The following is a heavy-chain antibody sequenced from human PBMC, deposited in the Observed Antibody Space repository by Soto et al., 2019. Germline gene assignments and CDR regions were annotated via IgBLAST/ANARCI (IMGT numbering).Heavy chain of an antibody. V-gene: IGHV1-2*02. Sequence: ASVKVSCKASGYTFTGYYMHWVRQAPGQGLEWMGWINPNSGGTNYAQKFQGRVTMTRDTSMSTAYMELSSLRSEDTAVYYCAREGLGYCSGGSCVHLDYWGQGTLVTVSS. CDR3: AREGLGYCSGGSCVHLDY. CDR1: GYTFTGYY. J-gene: IGHJ4*02. D-gene: IGHD2-15*01. CDR2: INPNSGGT.